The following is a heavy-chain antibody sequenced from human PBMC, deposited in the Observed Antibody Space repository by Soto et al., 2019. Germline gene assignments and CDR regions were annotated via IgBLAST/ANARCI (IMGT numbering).Heavy chain of an antibody. CDR1: GGSFSGYY. Sequence: QVQLQQWGAGLLKPSETLSLTCAVYGGSFSGYYWSWIRQPPGKGLEWIGEINHSGSTNYNPSLKSRFTVSVDTSKNQFSLKLSSVTAADTAVYYCASGRQTDFWSGYDFDYWGQGTLVTVSS. V-gene: IGHV4-34*01. CDR2: INHSGST. D-gene: IGHD3-3*01. J-gene: IGHJ4*02. CDR3: ASGRQTDFWSGYDFDY.